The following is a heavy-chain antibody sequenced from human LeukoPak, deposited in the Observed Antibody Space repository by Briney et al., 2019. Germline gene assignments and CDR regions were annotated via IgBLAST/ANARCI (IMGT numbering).Heavy chain of an antibody. CDR1: GYSFPIYW. CDR2: IYPGDPNV. Sequence: GESLKISCKGSGYSFPIYWIAWVRQMPGKGLEWMGIIYPGDPNVRYSPSFQGQVTISADKSVTTAYLQWSSLKASDTAMYFCARLNGGANLLGDSLDIWGQGTMVTVSS. D-gene: IGHD4/OR15-4a*01. J-gene: IGHJ3*02. CDR3: ARLNGGANLLGDSLDI. V-gene: IGHV5-51*01.